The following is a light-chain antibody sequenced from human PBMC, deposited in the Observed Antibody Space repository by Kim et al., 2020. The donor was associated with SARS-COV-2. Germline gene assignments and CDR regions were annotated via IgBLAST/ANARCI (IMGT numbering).Light chain of an antibody. J-gene: IGLJ3*02. Sequence: ELTQPPSASGTPGQRITISCSGSSSDIGSNTVNWYQQFPGTTPKLVIDSNAHRPSRVPDRFSVSKSGTSASLAISERQSEDEADYYCASWDDSLNGWVFGGGTQLTVL. V-gene: IGLV1-44*01. CDR3: ASWDDSLNGWV. CDR1: SSDIGSNT. CDR2: SNA.